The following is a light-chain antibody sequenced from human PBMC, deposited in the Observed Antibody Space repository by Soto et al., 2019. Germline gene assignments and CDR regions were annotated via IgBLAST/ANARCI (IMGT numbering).Light chain of an antibody. CDR1: QSVSSY. V-gene: IGKV3-11*01. CDR2: DAS. Sequence: EIVLTQSPATLSLSPGERATLSCRASQSVSSYLAWYQQKPGQAPRLLIYDASNRATGIPARFSGSGSGTDFTLTISSLEPEDFAVYYCQQRSNAGRNFGGGTKVEIK. CDR3: QQRSNAGRN. J-gene: IGKJ4*01.